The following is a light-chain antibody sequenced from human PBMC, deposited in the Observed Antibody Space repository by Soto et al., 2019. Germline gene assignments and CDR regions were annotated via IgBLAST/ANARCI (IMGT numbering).Light chain of an antibody. Sequence: QSVLTQPLSASASPGQRVTISCSGGSSNIGSNTVAWYQHLPGTAPPRLIFTAGQRPSGVPGRFSGSKSGTSASLAISGLQSEDEGDYYCAAWDDSLSGRDVVFGGGTKLTVL. J-gene: IGLJ2*01. CDR3: AAWDDSLSGRDVV. CDR1: SSNIGSNT. V-gene: IGLV1-44*01. CDR2: TAG.